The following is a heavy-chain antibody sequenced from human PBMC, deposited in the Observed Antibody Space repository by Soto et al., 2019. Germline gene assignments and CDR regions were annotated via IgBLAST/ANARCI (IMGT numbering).Heavy chain of an antibody. V-gene: IGHV3-53*04. Sequence: PGGSLRLSCAASGFTVSSNYMSWVRQAPGKGLEWVSVIYSGGSTYYADSVKGRFTISRHNSKNTLYLQMNSLRAEDTAVYYCARTNPEWLRLRGIDYWGQGTLVTVSS. J-gene: IGHJ4*02. CDR3: ARTNPEWLRLRGIDY. CDR2: IYSGGST. D-gene: IGHD5-12*01. CDR1: GFTVSSNY.